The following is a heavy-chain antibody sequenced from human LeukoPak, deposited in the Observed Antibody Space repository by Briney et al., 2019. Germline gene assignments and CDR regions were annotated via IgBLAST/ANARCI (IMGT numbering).Heavy chain of an antibody. J-gene: IGHJ6*02. V-gene: IGHV4-59*01. CDR3: ARVGGTNYYYYGMDV. CDR1: GGSISSYY. Sequence: SETLSLTCTVSGGSISSYYWSWIRQPPGKRLEWIGYIYYSGSTNYNPSLKSRVTISVDTSKNQFSLKLSSVTAADTAVYYCARVGGTNYYYYGMDVWGQGTTVTVSS. CDR2: IYYSGST. D-gene: IGHD4-23*01.